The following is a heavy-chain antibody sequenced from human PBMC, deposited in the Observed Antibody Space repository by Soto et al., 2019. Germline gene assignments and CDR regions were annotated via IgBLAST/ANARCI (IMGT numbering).Heavy chain of an antibody. V-gene: IGHV3-30-3*01. CDR3: ASLHPRS. CDR2: ISYDGSNK. CDR1: GFTFSSYA. Sequence: RLSCAASGFTFSSYAMHWVRQAPGKGLEWVAVISYDGSNKYYADSVKGRFTISRDNSKNTLYLQMNSLRAEDTAVYYCASLHPRSWGQGTLVTVSS. J-gene: IGHJ5*02.